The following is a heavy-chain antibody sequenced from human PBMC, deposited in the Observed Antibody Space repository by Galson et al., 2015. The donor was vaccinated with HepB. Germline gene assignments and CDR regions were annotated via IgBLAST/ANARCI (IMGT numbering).Heavy chain of an antibody. CDR3: AKVMVRGVHHDAFDI. CDR2: ISGSGGST. CDR1: RFTFSSYA. Sequence: SLRLSCAASRFTFSSYAMSWVRQAPGKGLQWVSAISGSGGSTFYADSVKGRFTISRDNSKNTLYLQMNSLRAEDTAVYYCAKVMVRGVHHDAFDIWGQGTMVTVSS. J-gene: IGHJ3*02. D-gene: IGHD3-10*01. V-gene: IGHV3-23*01.